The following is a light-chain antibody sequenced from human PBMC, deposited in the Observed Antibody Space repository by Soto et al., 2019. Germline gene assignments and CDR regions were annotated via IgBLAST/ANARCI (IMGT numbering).Light chain of an antibody. CDR3: QQYSTYPLT. CDR1: QSITTF. Sequence: DIQMTQSPSTLSASIGDRVTITCRASQSITTFLAWYQQKPGKAPQILIYDASNLAPGVPSRLSGGGSGTEFTLTISSLQPDDFATYYCQQYSTYPLTFGGGTRVEIK. CDR2: DAS. J-gene: IGKJ4*01. V-gene: IGKV1-5*01.